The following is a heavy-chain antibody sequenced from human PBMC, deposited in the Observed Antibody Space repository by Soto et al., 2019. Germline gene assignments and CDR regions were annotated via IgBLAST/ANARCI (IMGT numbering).Heavy chain of an antibody. CDR2: IKSKTDGGTT. J-gene: IGHJ3*02. CDR3: TTPPLYSSGGSCYSDSFDI. Sequence: GGSLRLSCAASGFTFSNAWMSWVRQAPGKGLEWVGRIKSKTDGGTTDYAAPVKGRVTISREDSKNTLYLQMNSLKTEDTAVYYCTTPPLYSSGGSCYSDSFDIWGQGTMVTVSS. D-gene: IGHD2-15*01. V-gene: IGHV3-15*01. CDR1: GFTFSNAW.